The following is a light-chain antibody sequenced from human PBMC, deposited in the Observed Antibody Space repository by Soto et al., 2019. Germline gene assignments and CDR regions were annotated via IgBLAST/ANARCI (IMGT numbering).Light chain of an antibody. V-gene: IGKV3-20*01. CDR1: QSVSSY. CDR2: GAS. CDR3: QQYGSSPAWT. J-gene: IGKJ1*01. Sequence: EIVLTQSPSTLSLSPGERATLSCRASQSVSSYLACYQQKPGQAPRLLIYGASNRATGIPDRFSGSGSGTDFTLTISRLEPEDFAVYYCQQYGSSPAWTFGQGTKVDIK.